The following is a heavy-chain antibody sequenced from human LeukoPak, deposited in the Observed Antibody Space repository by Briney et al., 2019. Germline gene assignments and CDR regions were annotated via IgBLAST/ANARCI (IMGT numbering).Heavy chain of an antibody. Sequence: SETLSLTCPVSGGSISNYYYWTWIRQPPGKGLEWIGYVYYTGSTNFNPSLKSRVTMSLDTSRNQFSLKLTSLTAADTAVYYCARGAMATTPFFDYWGQGTLVTASS. CDR2: VYYTGST. J-gene: IGHJ4*02. V-gene: IGHV4-59*01. CDR3: ARGAMATTPFFDY. CDR1: GGSISNYY. D-gene: IGHD5-24*01.